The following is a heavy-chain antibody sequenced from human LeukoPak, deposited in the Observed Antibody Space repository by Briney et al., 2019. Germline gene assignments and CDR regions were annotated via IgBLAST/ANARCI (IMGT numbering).Heavy chain of an antibody. CDR1: GGSFSGYY. V-gene: IGHV4-34*01. D-gene: IGHD2-15*01. CDR3: ARYRRQYCSGGSCYSGYYYYMDV. J-gene: IGHJ6*03. Sequence: PSETLSLTCAVYGGSFSGYYWSWIRQPPGKGLEWIGEINHSGSTNYNPSLKSRVTISVDTSKNQLSLKLSSVTAADTAVYYCARYRRQYCSGGSCYSGYYYYMDVWGKGTTVTISS. CDR2: INHSGST.